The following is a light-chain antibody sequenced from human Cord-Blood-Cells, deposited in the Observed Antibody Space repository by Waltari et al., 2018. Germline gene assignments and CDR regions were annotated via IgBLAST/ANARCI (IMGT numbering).Light chain of an antibody. CDR2: GAS. Sequence: EIVLTQSPGTLSLSPWETATLSCRASQSASSSYLAWYQQKPGQAPRLLIYGASSRATGIPDRFSGSGSGTDFTLTISRLEPEDFAVYYCQQYGSSIFTFGPGTKVDIK. V-gene: IGKV3-20*01. CDR3: QQYGSSIFT. CDR1: QSASSSY. J-gene: IGKJ3*01.